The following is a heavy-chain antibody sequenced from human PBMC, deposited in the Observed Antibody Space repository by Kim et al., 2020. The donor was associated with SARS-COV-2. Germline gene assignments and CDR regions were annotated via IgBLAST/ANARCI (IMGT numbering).Heavy chain of an antibody. CDR2: ISGSGGNT. CDR3: AKEAKRIPLAEFDC. D-gene: IGHD1-1*01. Sequence: GGSLRLSCAASGFIFSSPAMTWVRQAPGKGLEWVAAISGSGGNTYYADSVKGQVTISSDNSKNGLCLQMNSLSAEATALYCCAKEAKRIPLAEFDC. V-gene: IGHV3-23*01. J-gene: IGHJ4*01. CDR1: GFIFSSPA.